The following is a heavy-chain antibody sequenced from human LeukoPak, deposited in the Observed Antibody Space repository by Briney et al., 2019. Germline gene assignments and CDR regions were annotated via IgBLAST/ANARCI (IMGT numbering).Heavy chain of an antibody. CDR1: GGSISSYY. J-gene: IGHJ2*01. V-gene: IGHV4-59*01. D-gene: IGHD1-1*01. CDR2: IYYSGST. Sequence: SETLSLTCTVSGGSISSYYWSWIRQPPGKGLEWVGYIYYSGSTNYYPSFKSRVTISVDTSNNQFYLKLSSVTAADTAVYYCASQTTGWYFDLWGRGTLVTVSS. CDR3: ASQTTGWYFDL.